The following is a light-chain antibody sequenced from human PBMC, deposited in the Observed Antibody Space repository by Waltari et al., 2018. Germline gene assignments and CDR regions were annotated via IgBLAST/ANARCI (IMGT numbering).Light chain of an antibody. Sequence: QSALTQPRPVSGSPGPSVTISCPGPRRDVGGVNYVSGYPQHPGNAPKLMIYDVSKPPARVPDRFSGSKSGNTASLTISGLQAEDEADYYCCSYAGSYTLVFGGGTKLTVL. J-gene: IGLJ2*01. CDR3: CSYAGSYTLV. V-gene: IGLV2-11*01. CDR1: RRDVGGVNY. CDR2: DVS.